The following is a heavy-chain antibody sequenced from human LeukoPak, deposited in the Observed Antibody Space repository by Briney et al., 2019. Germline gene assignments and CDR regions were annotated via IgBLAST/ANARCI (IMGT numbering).Heavy chain of an antibody. D-gene: IGHD1-7*01. Sequence: SETLSLTCTVSGGSISSYYWSWIRPPAGKGLEWIGRIYTSGSTNYNPSLKSRVTMSVDTSQNQFSLKLSSVTAADTAVYYCARDDIPGTTDYWGQGTLVTVSS. CDR3: ARDDIPGTTDY. V-gene: IGHV4-4*07. CDR2: IYTSGST. CDR1: GGSISSYY. J-gene: IGHJ4*02.